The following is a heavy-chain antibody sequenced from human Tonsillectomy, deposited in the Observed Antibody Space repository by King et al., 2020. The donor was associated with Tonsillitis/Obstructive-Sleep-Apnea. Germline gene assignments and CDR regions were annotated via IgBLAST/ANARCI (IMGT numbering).Heavy chain of an antibody. V-gene: IGHV3-9*01. CDR3: AKDMRGSYYYYYMDV. CDR1: GFTFDDYA. Sequence: QLVQSGGGLVQPGRSLRLSCAASGFTFDDYAMNWVRQAPGKGLEWGSGISWNSGSIGYADSVKGRFTISRDNAKNSLYLQMNSLRVEDTALYYCAKDMRGSYYYYYMDVWGKGTTVTVSS. CDR2: ISWNSGSI. J-gene: IGHJ6*03. D-gene: IGHD3-16*01.